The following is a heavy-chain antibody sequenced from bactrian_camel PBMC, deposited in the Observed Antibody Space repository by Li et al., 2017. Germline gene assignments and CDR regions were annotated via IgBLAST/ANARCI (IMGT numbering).Heavy chain of an antibody. Sequence: HVQLVESGGGSVDSGGSLRLSCVVSGSTYNTRCMAWFREFPGNVREGVAGISTDDGTTYYADSVKGRFTISQDAAKTMYLQMNNLKPDDTAVYYCAASIACPASILDASYVVNYWGQGTQVTVS. D-gene: IGHD3*01. CDR3: AASIACPASILDASYVVNY. V-gene: IGHV3S1*01. CDR1: GSTYNTRC. J-gene: IGHJ4*01. CDR2: ISTDDGTT.